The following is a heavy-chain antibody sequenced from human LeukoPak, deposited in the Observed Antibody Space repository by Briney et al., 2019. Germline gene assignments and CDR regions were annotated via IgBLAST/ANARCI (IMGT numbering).Heavy chain of an antibody. CDR2: IIPIFGTA. CDR3: ARGPQPPYDSSGYYPLAFDY. D-gene: IGHD3-22*01. CDR1: GGTFSSYA. J-gene: IGHJ4*02. V-gene: IGHV1-69*13. Sequence: GASVKVSCKASGGTFSSYAISWVRQAPGQGLEWVGGIIPIFGTANYAQKFQGRVTITADESTSTAYMELSSLRSEDTAVYYCARGPQPPYDSSGYYPLAFDYWGQGTLVTVSS.